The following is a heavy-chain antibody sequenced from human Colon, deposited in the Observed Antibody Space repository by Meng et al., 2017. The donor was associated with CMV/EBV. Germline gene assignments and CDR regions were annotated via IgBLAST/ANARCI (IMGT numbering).Heavy chain of an antibody. CDR1: A. V-gene: IGHV1-69*05. J-gene: IGHJ4*02. Sequence: AISWVRQAPGQGLEWMGGIISIFSITNYAQKYQGRATITTDESTSTAYMELSSLRSEDTAVYYCAREGHLHSPYSSTWYDPYYFDYWGQGTLVTVSS. CDR2: IISIFSIT. CDR3: AREGHLHSPYSSTWYDPYYFDY. D-gene: IGHD6-13*01.